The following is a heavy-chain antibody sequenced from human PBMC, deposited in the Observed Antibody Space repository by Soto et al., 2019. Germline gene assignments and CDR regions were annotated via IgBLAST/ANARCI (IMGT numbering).Heavy chain of an antibody. CDR3: ARDRKDDSSGYHAGFDY. CDR2: IYYDGSNK. D-gene: IGHD3-22*01. J-gene: IGHJ4*02. CDR1: GFTFSSYG. Sequence: QVQLVESGGGVVQPGRSLRLSCAVSGFTFSSYGMNWVRQAPGKGLEWVAAIYYDGSNKYYADSVRGRFTSSKDNFKNTLYLHMNSLRAEDTAVYYCARDRKDDSSGYHAGFDYWGQGTLVTVSS. V-gene: IGHV3-33*01.